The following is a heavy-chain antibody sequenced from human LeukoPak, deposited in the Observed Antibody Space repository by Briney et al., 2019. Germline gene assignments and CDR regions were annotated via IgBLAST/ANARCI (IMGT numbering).Heavy chain of an antibody. D-gene: IGHD3-3*01. J-gene: IGHJ5*02. Sequence: ASVKVSCKASGYTFTSYGISWVRQAPGQGLEWMGWISAYNGNTNYAQKLQGRVTMTTDTSTSTAYMELRSLRSDDTAVYYCARDPRITIFGVVIGDNWFDPWGQGTLVTVSS. CDR2: ISAYNGNT. CDR3: ARDPRITIFGVVIGDNWFDP. CDR1: GYTFTSYG. V-gene: IGHV1-18*01.